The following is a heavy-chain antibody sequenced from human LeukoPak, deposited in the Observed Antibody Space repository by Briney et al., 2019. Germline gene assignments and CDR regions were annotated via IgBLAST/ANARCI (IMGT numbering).Heavy chain of an antibody. CDR2: IIPIFGTA. CDR3: ASSDSSGYTGFDY. CDR1: GGTFSSYA. D-gene: IGHD3-22*01. V-gene: IGHV1-69*01. Sequence: SVKVSCKASGGTFSSYAISWVRQAPGQGLEWMGGIIPIFGTANYAQKFQGRVTITADESTSTAYMELSSLRSEDTAVYYCASSDSSGYTGFDYWGQGTLVTVSS. J-gene: IGHJ4*02.